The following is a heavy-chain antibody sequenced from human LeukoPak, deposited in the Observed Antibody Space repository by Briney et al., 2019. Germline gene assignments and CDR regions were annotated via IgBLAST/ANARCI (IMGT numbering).Heavy chain of an antibody. V-gene: IGHV1-58*01. CDR3: AYSKDIVVVPTVGLDY. CDR1: GFTFTSSA. Sequence: ASVKVSCKASGFTFTSSAVQWVRQARGQRLEWIGWIVVGSGNTNYAQKFQERVTITRDMSTSTAYMELSSLRSEDTAVYYCAYSKDIVVVPTVGLDYWGQGTLVTVSS. J-gene: IGHJ4*02. CDR2: IVVGSGNT. D-gene: IGHD2-2*01.